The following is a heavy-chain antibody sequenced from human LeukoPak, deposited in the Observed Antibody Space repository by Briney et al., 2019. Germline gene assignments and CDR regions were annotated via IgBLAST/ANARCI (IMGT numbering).Heavy chain of an antibody. Sequence: PGGSLRLSCAASGFTFSSYSMNWVRQAPGKGLEWVSYISSSSITIYYADSVKGRFTISRDNAKNSLYLQMNSLRAEDTAVYYCARKQLGVLWYMDVWGKGTTVIVS. V-gene: IGHV3-48*01. CDR1: GFTFSSYS. D-gene: IGHD5-24*01. CDR3: ARKQLGVLWYMDV. J-gene: IGHJ6*03. CDR2: ISSSSITI.